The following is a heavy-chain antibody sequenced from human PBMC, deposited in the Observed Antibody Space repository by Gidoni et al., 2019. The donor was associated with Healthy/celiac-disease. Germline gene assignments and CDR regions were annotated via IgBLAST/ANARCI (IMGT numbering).Heavy chain of an antibody. D-gene: IGHD2-8*01. V-gene: IGHV3-30-3*01. J-gene: IGHJ4*02. CDR1: GFTFSSYA. CDR3: ARSDCTNGVCYAFDY. CDR2: ISYDGSNN. Sequence: QVQLVESGGGVVQPGRSLRLSCAASGFTFSSYAMPWVRQAPGKGLEWVAVISYDGSNNYYADSVKGRFTISRDNSKNTLYLQMNSLRAEDTAVYYCARSDCTNGVCYAFDYWGQGTLVTVSS.